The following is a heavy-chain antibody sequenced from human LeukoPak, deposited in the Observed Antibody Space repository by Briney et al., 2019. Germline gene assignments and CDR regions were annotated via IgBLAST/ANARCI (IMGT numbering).Heavy chain of an antibody. CDR1: GYTFTGYY. J-gene: IGHJ1*01. Sequence: ASVTVSCTASGYTFTGYYMHWVRQAPGQGLEWMGWINPNSGGTNYAQKFQGRVTMTRDTSISTAYMELSRLRSDDTAVYYCARDSSEAFQHWGRAPWSPSPQ. D-gene: IGHD3-22*01. V-gene: IGHV1-2*02. CDR2: INPNSGGT. CDR3: ARDSSEAFQH.